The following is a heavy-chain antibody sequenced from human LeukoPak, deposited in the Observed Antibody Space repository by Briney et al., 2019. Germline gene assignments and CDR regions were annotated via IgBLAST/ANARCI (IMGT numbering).Heavy chain of an antibody. Sequence: GGSLRLSCAASGFTFSSYWMSWVRQAPGKGLEWVANIKQDGSEKYYVDSVKGRFTISRDNAKNSLYLQMNSLRAEDTAVYYCARDNGDYRRPRNWFDPWGQGTLVTVSS. CDR2: IKQDGSEK. CDR1: GFTFSSYW. CDR3: ARDNGDYRRPRNWFDP. J-gene: IGHJ5*02. V-gene: IGHV3-7*01. D-gene: IGHD4-17*01.